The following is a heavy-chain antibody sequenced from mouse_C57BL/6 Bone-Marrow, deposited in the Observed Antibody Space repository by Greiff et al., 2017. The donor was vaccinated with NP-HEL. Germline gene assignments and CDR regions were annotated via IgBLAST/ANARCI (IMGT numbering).Heavy chain of an antibody. CDR2: ISYDGSN. J-gene: IGHJ2*01. CDR1: GYSITSGYY. V-gene: IGHV3-6*01. D-gene: IGHD2-10*02. CDR3: ARAYGNYLDY. Sequence: EVQLVESGPGLVKPSQSLSLTCSVTGYSITSGYYWNWIRRFPGNKLEWVGSISYDGSNNYSPSLKNRISITRDTSKNQFFLKLNSVTAEDTATYYCARAYGNYLDYWGQGTTLTGSS.